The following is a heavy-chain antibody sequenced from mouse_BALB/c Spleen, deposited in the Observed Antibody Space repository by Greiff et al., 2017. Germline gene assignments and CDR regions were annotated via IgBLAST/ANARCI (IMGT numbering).Heavy chain of an antibody. J-gene: IGHJ4*01. CDR1: GFAFSSYD. Sequence: EVQGVESGGGLVKPGGSLKLSCAASGFAFSSYDMSWVRQTPEKRLEWVAYISSGGGSTYYPDTVKGRFTISRDNAKNTLYLQMSSLKSEDTAMYYCARVPYAMDYWGQGTSVTVSS. CDR3: ARVPYAMDY. CDR2: ISSGGGST. V-gene: IGHV5-12-1*01.